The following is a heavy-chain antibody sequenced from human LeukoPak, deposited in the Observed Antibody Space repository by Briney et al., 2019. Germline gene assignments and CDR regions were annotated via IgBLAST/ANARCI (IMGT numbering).Heavy chain of an antibody. D-gene: IGHD3-16*02. Sequence: PGGSLRLSCAASGFTFSNYAMSWVRQAPGKGLEWVSAISGSGGSTYYADSVKGRFTISRDNSKNTLYLQMNSLRAEDTAVYYCAKNKVAPLSLSWFDPWGQGTLVTVSS. CDR2: ISGSGGST. CDR3: AKNKVAPLSLSWFDP. CDR1: GFTFSNYA. V-gene: IGHV3-23*01. J-gene: IGHJ5*02.